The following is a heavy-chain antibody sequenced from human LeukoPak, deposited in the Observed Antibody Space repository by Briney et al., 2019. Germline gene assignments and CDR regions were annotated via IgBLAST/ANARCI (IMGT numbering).Heavy chain of an antibody. D-gene: IGHD4-17*01. CDR2: ISWNSGSI. Sequence: GGSLRLSCAASGFTFDDYAMHWVRQAPGKGLEWVSGISWNSGSIGYADSVKGRFTISRDNAKNSLFLQMSSLGAEDTAVYYCARWTTLTTKALDYWGQGTLVTVS. CDR1: GFTFDDYA. V-gene: IGHV3-9*01. CDR3: ARWTTLTTKALDY. J-gene: IGHJ4*02.